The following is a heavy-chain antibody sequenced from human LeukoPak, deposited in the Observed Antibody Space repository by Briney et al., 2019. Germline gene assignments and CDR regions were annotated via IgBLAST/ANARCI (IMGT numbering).Heavy chain of an antibody. J-gene: IGHJ5*02. CDR1: GGSISSSSYY. CDR2: IYYSGST. D-gene: IGHD2-8*01. Sequence: SETLSLTCTVSGGSISSSSYYWGWIRQPPGKGLEWIGSIYYSGSTYYNPSLKSRVTISVDTSKNQFSLKLSSVTAADTAVYYCARDTQGCTNGVCPNWFDPWGQGTLVTVSS. CDR3: ARDTQGCTNGVCPNWFDP. V-gene: IGHV4-39*07.